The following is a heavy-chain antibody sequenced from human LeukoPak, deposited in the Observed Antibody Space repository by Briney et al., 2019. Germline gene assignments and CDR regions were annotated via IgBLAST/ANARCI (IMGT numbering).Heavy chain of an antibody. Sequence: GGSLRLSCAASGFTFSSYPMSWVRQAPRKGLEWVSLITDSGGSTYYADSVKGRFSISRDNSKNTLYLQMNSLRAEDTAVYYCAKGKGSSTSCFDYWGQGTLVTVSS. CDR1: GFTFSSYP. CDR3: AKGKGSSTSCFDY. CDR2: ITDSGGST. V-gene: IGHV3-23*01. J-gene: IGHJ4*02. D-gene: IGHD2-2*01.